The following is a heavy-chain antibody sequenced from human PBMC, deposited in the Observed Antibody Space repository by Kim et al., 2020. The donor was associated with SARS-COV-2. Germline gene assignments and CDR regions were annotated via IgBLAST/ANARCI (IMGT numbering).Heavy chain of an antibody. CDR3: ARVRDYDFWSGYSLYYYGMDV. D-gene: IGHD3-3*01. CDR1: GFTFSSYW. J-gene: IGHJ6*02. CDR2: INSDGSST. Sequence: GGSLRLSCAASGFTFSSYWMHWVRQAPGKGLVWVSRINSDGSSTSYADSVKGRFTISRDNAKNTLYLQMNSLRAEDTAVYYCARVRDYDFWSGYSLYYYGMDVWGQGTTVTVSS. V-gene: IGHV3-74*01.